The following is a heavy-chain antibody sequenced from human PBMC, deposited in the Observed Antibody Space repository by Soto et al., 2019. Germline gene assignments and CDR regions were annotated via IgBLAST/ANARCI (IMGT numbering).Heavy chain of an antibody. CDR2: ISAYNANT. Sequence: QIQLLQSGAEVKKPAASVKVTCKASGYTFRNFGISWVRQAPGQGLEWMGWISAYNANTNYAQKFQGRLTMTADTSTSTAYMELRSVRSDDTAVYYCARENSYFDYWGQGTLVTVSS. CDR3: ARENSYFDY. CDR1: GYTFRNFG. V-gene: IGHV1-18*01. J-gene: IGHJ4*02.